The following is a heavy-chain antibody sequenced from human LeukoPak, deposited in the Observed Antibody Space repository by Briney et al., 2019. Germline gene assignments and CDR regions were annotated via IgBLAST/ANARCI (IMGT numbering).Heavy chain of an antibody. CDR3: AREGRRYYDSSGYYPEAFDI. V-gene: IGHV3-23*01. CDR1: GFTFSSYA. CDR2: ISGSGGST. D-gene: IGHD3-22*01. J-gene: IGHJ3*02. Sequence: GGSLRLSCAASGFTFSSYAMSWVRQAPGKGLEWVSAISGSGGSTYYADSVKGRFTISRDNSKNTLYLQMNSLRAEDTAVYYCAREGRRYYDSSGYYPEAFDIWGQGTMVTVSS.